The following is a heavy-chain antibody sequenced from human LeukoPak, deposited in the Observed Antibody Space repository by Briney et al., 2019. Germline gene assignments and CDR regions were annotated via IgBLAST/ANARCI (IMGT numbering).Heavy chain of an antibody. V-gene: IGHV3-43*01. CDR1: GFTFGEFA. CDR3: AKGTVTELQA. CDR2: IKFDGSET. D-gene: IGHD1-7*01. J-gene: IGHJ5*02. Sequence: PGGSLRLSCAASGFTFGEFAMHWVRQTPGKRLEWVGLIKFDGSETFYADSMKGRFAISRDNFKDSLYLQIHSLRIDDTALYYCAKGTVTELQAWGQGTLVTVSS.